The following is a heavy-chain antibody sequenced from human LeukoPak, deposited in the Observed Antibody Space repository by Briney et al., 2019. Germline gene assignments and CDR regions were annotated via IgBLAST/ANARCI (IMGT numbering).Heavy chain of an antibody. D-gene: IGHD2-21*01. CDR2: IYYSGST. CDR3: ARLIVTDAFDI. Sequence: SETLSLTCTVSGDSISSYYWSWIRQPPGKGLEWIGYIYYSGSTNYNPSLKSRVTISVDTSKNQFSLKLSSVTAADTAVYYCARLIVTDAFDIWGQGTMDTVSS. J-gene: IGHJ3*02. V-gene: IGHV4-59*01. CDR1: GDSISSYY.